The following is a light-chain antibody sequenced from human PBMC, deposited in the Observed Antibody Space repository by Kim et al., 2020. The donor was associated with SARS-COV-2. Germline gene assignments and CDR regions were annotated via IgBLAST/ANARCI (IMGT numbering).Light chain of an antibody. CDR1: QRVTGTY. J-gene: IGKJ1*01. Sequence: LFPGERATLSCRASQRVTGTYLAWYQQKPGQAPRLVISDASSRAAGIPDRFSGNGSGTDFTLTISRLEPGDSAVYHCQQYGDSPMTFGQGTKVEI. CDR3: QQYGDSPMT. V-gene: IGKV3-20*01. CDR2: DAS.